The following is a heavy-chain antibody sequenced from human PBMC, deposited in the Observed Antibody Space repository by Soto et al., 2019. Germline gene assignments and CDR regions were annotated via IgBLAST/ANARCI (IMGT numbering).Heavy chain of an antibody. CDR2: SRNKDNSYNT. V-gene: IGHV3-72*01. D-gene: IGHD3-22*01. Sequence: GGSLRLSCAASGFTFSAHYMDWVRQAPEKGLEWVGRSRNKDNSYNTEYAASVKGRFTLSRDDSKSSLYLQMNSLKTEDTAVYYCTINYYDTSGYSIDIWGQGTMVTVSS. CDR1: GFTFSAHY. CDR3: TINYYDTSGYSIDI. J-gene: IGHJ3*02.